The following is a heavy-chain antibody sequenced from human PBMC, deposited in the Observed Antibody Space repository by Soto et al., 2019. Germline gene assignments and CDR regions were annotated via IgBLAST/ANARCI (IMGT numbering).Heavy chain of an antibody. CDR2: INPHNGNT. Sequence: QVQLVQSGAEVRKPGASVKVSCRASGYTFSNYGFSWVRQAPGQGLEWMGWINPHNGNTHYAESLQGRVIMTTDTSTNTVYMELRSLRSDDTALYYCAREVTSHGSSWYWFDPWGQGTLVTVSS. J-gene: IGHJ5*02. V-gene: IGHV1-18*04. D-gene: IGHD6-13*01. CDR3: AREVTSHGSSWYWFDP. CDR1: GYTFSNYG.